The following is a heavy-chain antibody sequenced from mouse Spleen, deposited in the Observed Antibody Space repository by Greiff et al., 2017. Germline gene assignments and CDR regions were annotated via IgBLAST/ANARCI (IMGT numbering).Heavy chain of an antibody. V-gene: IGHV5-15*04. CDR3: ARPYYRYDRVPFAY. Sequence: EVKLVESGGGLVKPGGSLKLSCAASGFTFSDYGMAWVRQAPGKGPEWVAFISNLAYSIYYADTVTGRFTISRENAKNTLYLEMSSLRSEDTAMYYCARPYYRYDRVPFAYWGQGTLVTVSA. J-gene: IGHJ3*01. CDR1: GFTFSDYG. D-gene: IGHD2-14*01. CDR2: ISNLAYSI.